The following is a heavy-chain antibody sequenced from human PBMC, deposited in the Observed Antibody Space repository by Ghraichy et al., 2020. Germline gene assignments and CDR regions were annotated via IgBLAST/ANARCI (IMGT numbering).Heavy chain of an antibody. J-gene: IGHJ6*02. CDR3: ARDEGSYDTTSGYYYGNYGMDV. Sequence: SETLSLTCSVSGYSISSANYWGWIRQPPGKGLEWIGSIYHGGTTYYNPSLKSRVTISVDTSKNQFSLRLSSVTAADTAVYYCARDEGSYDTTSGYYYGNYGMDVWGQGTTVTVSS. D-gene: IGHD3-22*01. V-gene: IGHV4-38-2*02. CDR2: IYHGGTT. CDR1: GYSISSANY.